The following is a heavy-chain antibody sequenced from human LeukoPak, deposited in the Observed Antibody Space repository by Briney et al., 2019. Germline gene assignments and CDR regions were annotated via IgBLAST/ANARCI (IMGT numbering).Heavy chain of an antibody. CDR1: GYTFTSYD. J-gene: IGHJ4*02. CDR3: ARGGRIWSGFGKDKPPIC. D-gene: IGHD3-3*01. V-gene: IGHV1-8*01. CDR2: MNPNSGNT. Sequence: WASVKVSCKASGYTFTSYDINWVRQATGQGLEWMGWMNPNSGNTGYAQKFQGRVTMTRNTSISTAYMELSSLRSEDTAVYYCARGGRIWSGFGKDKPPICWGQGTLVTVPS.